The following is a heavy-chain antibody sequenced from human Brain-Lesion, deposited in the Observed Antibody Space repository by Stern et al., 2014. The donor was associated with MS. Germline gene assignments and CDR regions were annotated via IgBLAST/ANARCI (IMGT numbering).Heavy chain of an antibody. CDR2: IYSSGST. J-gene: IGHJ4*02. Sequence: QVQLQESGPGLVKPSETLSLTCTVSGGSINTNNYYWGWIRQPPGKGLEWIGNIYSSGSTFYSPSLKSRVTMSVDPSKNQFSLQRGSGTAADTAVYYCARTGDDFGDYSLSYWGQGTLVTVSS. CDR1: GGSINTNNYY. CDR3: ARTGDDFGDYSLSY. D-gene: IGHD4-17*01. V-gene: IGHV4-39*01.